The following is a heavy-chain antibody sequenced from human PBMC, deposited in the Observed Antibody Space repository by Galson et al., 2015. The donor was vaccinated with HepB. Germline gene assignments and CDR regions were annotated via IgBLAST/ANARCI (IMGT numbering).Heavy chain of an antibody. CDR1: GDSFINYS. CDR3: ARWSPSGASDDALDV. CDR2: INGGNGYT. J-gene: IGHJ3*01. V-gene: IGHV1-3*01. D-gene: IGHD1-26*01. Sequence: SVKVSCKASGDSFINYSLYWVRQAPGQRPEWMGWINGGNGYTEYSQKFQGRITITRDTSASTVYMELRSLRSEDTGVYFCARWSPSGASDDALDVWGQGTAVTVSS.